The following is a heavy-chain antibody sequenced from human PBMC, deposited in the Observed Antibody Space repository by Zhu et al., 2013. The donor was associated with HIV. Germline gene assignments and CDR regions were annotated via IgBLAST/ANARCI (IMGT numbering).Heavy chain of an antibody. Sequence: VQLQESGPGPVKPSETLSLTCTVSGGSISSSSYYWGWIRQPPGKGLEWIGSIYYSGSTYYNPSLKSRVTISVDTSKNQFSLKLSSVTAADTAVYYCARGRVAGTARAFDIWGQGTMVTVSS. J-gene: IGHJ3*02. CDR2: IYYSGST. D-gene: IGHD6-19*01. V-gene: IGHV4-39*07. CDR1: GGSISSSSYY. CDR3: ARGRVAGTARAFDI.